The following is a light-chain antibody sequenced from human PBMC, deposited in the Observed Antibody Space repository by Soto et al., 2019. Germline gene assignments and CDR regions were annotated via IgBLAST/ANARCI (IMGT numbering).Light chain of an antibody. CDR2: DAS. J-gene: IGKJ4*01. V-gene: IGKV3-11*01. Sequence: EIVLTQSPATLSLSPGERATLSCKARQSVDTFLAWYQQKPGQAPRLLIYDASNRATGIPARFSGSGSGTDFTLTISSLEPEDVAMYYCQQRSNWPLTFGGGTKVDIK. CDR1: QSVDTF. CDR3: QQRSNWPLT.